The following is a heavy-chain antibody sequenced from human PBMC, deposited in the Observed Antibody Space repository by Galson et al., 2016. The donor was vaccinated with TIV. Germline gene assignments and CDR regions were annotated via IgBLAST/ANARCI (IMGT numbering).Heavy chain of an antibody. CDR2: IMPLFGTP. J-gene: IGHJ4*02. CDR3: ARGKDFYGSGSYYNVAYQ. Sequence: SVKVSCKASGGTLKNYAISWVRQAPGQGLEWMGGIMPLFGTPKYAQKFQDRVTMTTDESTNTAYMDLRSLRSEDTAVYYCARGKDFYGSGSYYNVAYQWGQGTLVTVSS. CDR1: GGTLKNYA. D-gene: IGHD3-10*01. V-gene: IGHV1-69*05.